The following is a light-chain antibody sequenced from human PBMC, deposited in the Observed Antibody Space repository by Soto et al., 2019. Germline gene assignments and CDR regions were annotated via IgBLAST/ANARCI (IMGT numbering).Light chain of an antibody. CDR2: SVS. CDR1: SSDVGGYNY. CDR3: NSYASVNSPVL. V-gene: IGLV2-14*03. J-gene: IGLJ2*01. Sequence: QSALTQPASLSGSPGQSITISCTGTSSDVGGYNYVSWYQQHPGKAPRLMIYSVSNRPLGVSYRFSGSKSGNTASLTISGLQSEDEADYYCNSYASVNSPVLFGGGTKVTVL.